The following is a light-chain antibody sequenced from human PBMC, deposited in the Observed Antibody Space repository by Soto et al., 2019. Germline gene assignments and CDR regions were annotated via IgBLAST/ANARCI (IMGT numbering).Light chain of an antibody. Sequence: DIQMTQSPSSLSASVGDRVTITCRASQGITNYLAWYQQKPGKVPKLLIYTASTLQSGVPSRFSGSGSGTDFTLTISSLQPEDVATHYCQKYNSAPPTFGQGTRLEIK. CDR1: QGITNY. V-gene: IGKV1-27*01. J-gene: IGKJ5*01. CDR2: TAS. CDR3: QKYNSAPPT.